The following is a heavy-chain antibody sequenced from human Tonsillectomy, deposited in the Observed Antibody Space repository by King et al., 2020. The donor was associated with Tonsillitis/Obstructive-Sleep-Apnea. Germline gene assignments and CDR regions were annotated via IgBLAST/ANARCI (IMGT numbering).Heavy chain of an antibody. J-gene: IGHJ4*02. CDR2: IYHSGST. D-gene: IGHD2-15*01. CDR1: GGSISSSNW. CDR3: ASFASRSYCSGGSCSRDY. V-gene: IGHV4-4*02. Sequence: QLQESGPGLVKPSGTLSLTCAVSGGSISSSNWWRWVRQPPGKGLEWIGEIYHSGSTNYNPSLKSRVTISVDKSKNQFSLKLSSVTAADTAVYYCASFASRSYCSGGSCSRDYWGQGTLVTVSS.